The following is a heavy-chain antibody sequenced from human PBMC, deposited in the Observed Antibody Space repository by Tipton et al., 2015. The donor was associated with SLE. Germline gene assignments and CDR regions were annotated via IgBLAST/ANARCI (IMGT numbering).Heavy chain of an antibody. V-gene: IGHV4-34*01. D-gene: IGHD6-13*01. CDR3: ARAPIAAPTGYYYGMDV. CDR1: GGSFSGYY. Sequence: TLSLTCAVYGGSFSGYYWSWIRQPPGKGLEWIGEINHSGSTNYNPSLESRVTISVDTSKNQFSLKLSSVTAADTAVYYCARAPIAAPTGYYYGMDVWGQGTTVTVSS. J-gene: IGHJ6*02. CDR2: INHSGST.